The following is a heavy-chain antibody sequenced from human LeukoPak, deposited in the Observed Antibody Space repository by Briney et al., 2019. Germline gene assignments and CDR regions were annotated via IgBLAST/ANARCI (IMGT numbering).Heavy chain of an antibody. CDR3: ARRYSSSWSLYYYYGMDV. D-gene: IGHD6-13*01. V-gene: IGHV3-23*01. CDR2: ITGSGGNT. Sequence: GGSLRLSCAASGFIFSSYSMSWVRQAPGKGLEWVSVITGSGGNTYYADSVKGRFTISKDNSKNTVYLQMSSLRAEDTAVYYCARRYSSSWSLYYYYGMDVWGQGTTVTVSS. J-gene: IGHJ6*02. CDR1: GFIFSSYS.